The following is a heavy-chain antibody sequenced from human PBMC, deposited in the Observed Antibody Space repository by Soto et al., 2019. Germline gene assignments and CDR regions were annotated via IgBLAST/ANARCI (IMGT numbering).Heavy chain of an antibody. J-gene: IGHJ4*02. CDR1: GYKFISYW. CDR2: IYPGDSDT. CDR3: ARVRDRDADY. Sequence: KRRGYKFISYWVGWVRQMPGKGLEWMGIIYPGDSDTRYSPSFQGQVTISADKSISTAYLQWSSLKASDTAMYYCARVRDRDADYWGQGTLVTVS. V-gene: IGHV5-51*01. D-gene: IGHD3-10*01.